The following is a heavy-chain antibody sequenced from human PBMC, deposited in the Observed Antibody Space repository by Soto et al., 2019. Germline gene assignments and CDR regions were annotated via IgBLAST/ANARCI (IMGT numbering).Heavy chain of an antibody. CDR3: ARHGADDYVWGSYRAAEGHYYYGMAV. V-gene: IGHV4-30-2*01. D-gene: IGHD3-16*02. CDR1: GGSISSGGYS. CDR2: MYHSGST. Sequence: SSETLSLTCAVSGGSISSGGYSWSWIRQPPGKGLEWIGYMYHSGSTYYNPSLKSRVTISIDRSKNQFSLKPSSVTAADTAVYYCARHGADDYVWGSYRAAEGHYYYGMAVWGQGTTVTVSS. J-gene: IGHJ6*02.